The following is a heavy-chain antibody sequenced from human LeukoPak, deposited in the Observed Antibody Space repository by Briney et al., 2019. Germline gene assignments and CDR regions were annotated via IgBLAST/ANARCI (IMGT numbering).Heavy chain of an antibody. D-gene: IGHD3-22*01. CDR1: GFTFSSYA. CDR2: ISGSGGST. Sequence: GGSLRLSCAASGFTFSSYAMSWVRQAPGKGLEWVSAISGSGGSTYYADSVKGRFTISRDNSKNTLYLQMSSLRAEDTAVYYCAKDYYYDSSGYYGNWFDPWGQGTLVTVSS. CDR3: AKDYYYDSSGYYGNWFDP. V-gene: IGHV3-23*01. J-gene: IGHJ5*02.